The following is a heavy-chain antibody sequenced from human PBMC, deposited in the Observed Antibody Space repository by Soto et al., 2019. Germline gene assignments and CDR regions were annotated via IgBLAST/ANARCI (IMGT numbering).Heavy chain of an antibody. J-gene: IGHJ4*02. V-gene: IGHV3-23*01. CDR1: GFSFSDYA. D-gene: IGHD3-10*02. CDR2: ISDSGIST. Sequence: GGSLRLSCAASGFSFSDYAMSWVRQAPGKGLEWVSTISDSGISTYYADSVKGRFTISRDNSKNTLYLQMSSLRAEDTALYYCAKVPFVRWEARATDYWGQGTLVTVSS. CDR3: AKVPFVRWEARATDY.